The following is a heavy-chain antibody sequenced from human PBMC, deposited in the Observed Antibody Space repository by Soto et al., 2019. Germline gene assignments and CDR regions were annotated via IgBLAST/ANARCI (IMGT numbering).Heavy chain of an antibody. Sequence: ASVKVSCKASGYTFIRYYIHWLRQAPGQGLEWLGVINPGGVRTTYAQKFQGRVAMTRDTSTSTFYMELSSLRSEDTAIYYCARDHSNDENVWWLDPWGQGTLVTVSS. V-gene: IGHV1-46*03. D-gene: IGHD3-16*01. J-gene: IGHJ5*02. CDR1: GYTFIRYY. CDR3: ARDHSNDENVWWLDP. CDR2: INPGGVRT.